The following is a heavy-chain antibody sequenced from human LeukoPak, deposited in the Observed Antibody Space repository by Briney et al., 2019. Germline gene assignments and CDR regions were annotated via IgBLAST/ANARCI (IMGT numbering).Heavy chain of an antibody. D-gene: IGHD2-21*02. CDR2: ISYDGSNK. CDR1: GFTFSSYG. Sequence: PGGSLRLSCAASGFTFSSYGMHWVRQAPGKGLEWVAVISYDGSNKYYADSVKGRFTISRDNSKNTLYLQMNSLRAEDTAVYYCASDGKGGTAFDYWGQGTLVTVSS. CDR3: ASDGKGGTAFDY. V-gene: IGHV3-30*19. J-gene: IGHJ4*02.